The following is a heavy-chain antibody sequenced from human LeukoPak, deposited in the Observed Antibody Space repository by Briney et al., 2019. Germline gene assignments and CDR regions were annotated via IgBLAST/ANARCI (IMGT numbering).Heavy chain of an antibody. D-gene: IGHD2-2*01. CDR3: ARDDCSSISCYHNWFDP. Sequence: GGSLRLSCAASGFTFSSYWMSWVRQAPGKGLEWVANIKQDGSEKYYVDSAKGRFTISRDNAKNSLYPQMNSLRAEDTAVYYCARDDCSSISCYHNWFDPWGQGTLVTVSS. CDR2: IKQDGSEK. V-gene: IGHV3-7*01. CDR1: GFTFSSYW. J-gene: IGHJ5*02.